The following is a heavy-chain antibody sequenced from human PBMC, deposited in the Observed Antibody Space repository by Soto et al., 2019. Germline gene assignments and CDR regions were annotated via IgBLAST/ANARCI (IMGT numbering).Heavy chain of an antibody. CDR3: AAESYYYDSSGYYYYYYYGMDV. CDR1: GFTFTGSA. CDR2: IVVGSGNT. V-gene: IGHV1-58*02. Sequence: SVKASFKASGFTFTGSAMQWVRQARGKRLEWIGWIVVGSGNTNYAQKFQERVTITRDMSTSTAYMELSSLRSEDTAVYYCAAESYYYDSSGYYYYYYYGMDVWGQGTTVTVSS. J-gene: IGHJ6*02. D-gene: IGHD3-22*01.